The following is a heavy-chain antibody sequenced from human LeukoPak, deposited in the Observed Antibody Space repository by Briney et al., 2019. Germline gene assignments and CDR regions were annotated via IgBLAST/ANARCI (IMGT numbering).Heavy chain of an antibody. Sequence: GGSLRLSCAASGFTFSSYWMHWVRQVPGKGLVWVSRINSDGSSTSYADSVKGRFTISRDNTKNTLYVQMNSLRAEDTAVYYCSTGSGHAFDIWGRGTMVTVSS. V-gene: IGHV3-74*01. D-gene: IGHD3-10*01. CDR3: STGSGHAFDI. J-gene: IGHJ3*02. CDR1: GFTFSSYW. CDR2: INSDGSST.